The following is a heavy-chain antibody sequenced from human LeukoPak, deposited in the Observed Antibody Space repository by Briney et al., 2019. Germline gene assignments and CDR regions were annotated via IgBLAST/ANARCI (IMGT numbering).Heavy chain of an antibody. Sequence: SETLSLTCTVSGGSISSGDYYWSWLRQPPGKGLEWIGYIYYRGSTYYNPSLKSRVTISVDTSKTQFSLKLISVTAADTAVYYCARAKGGDYFDYWGQGTLVTVSS. J-gene: IGHJ4*02. D-gene: IGHD4-17*01. CDR3: ARAKGGDYFDY. CDR2: IYYRGST. V-gene: IGHV4-30-4*01. CDR1: GGSISSGDYY.